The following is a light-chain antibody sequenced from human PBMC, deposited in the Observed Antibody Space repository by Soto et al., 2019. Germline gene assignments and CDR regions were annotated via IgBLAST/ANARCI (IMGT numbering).Light chain of an antibody. Sequence: ELVLTQSPGTLSLSPGERVALSCRASQSVSGSFLAWYQQKPGQAPRLLIYGASHRATGIPVRFSGSGSGTDFTLTISRLEPEDFAVYYCQQYGRSPLTFGQGTRLDIK. CDR3: QQYGRSPLT. V-gene: IGKV3-20*01. CDR1: QSVSGSF. J-gene: IGKJ5*01. CDR2: GAS.